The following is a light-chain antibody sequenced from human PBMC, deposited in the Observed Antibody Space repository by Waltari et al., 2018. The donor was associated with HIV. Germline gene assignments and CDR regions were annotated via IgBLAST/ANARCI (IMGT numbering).Light chain of an antibody. CDR2: EVS. V-gene: IGLV2-14*01. J-gene: IGLJ2*01. Sequence: QSALTQPASVSGSPGQSITISCTGTSSDVGGYNYVSWYQQHPGKAPKLMIYEVSSRPSGLSNRFAGSKSGNTASLTISGLQAEDEADYCCSSDTSSSTLVFGGGTKLTVL. CDR3: SSDTSSSTLV. CDR1: SSDVGGYNY.